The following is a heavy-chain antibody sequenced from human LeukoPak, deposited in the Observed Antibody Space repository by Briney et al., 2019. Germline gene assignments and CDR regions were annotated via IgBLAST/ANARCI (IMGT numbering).Heavy chain of an antibody. D-gene: IGHD2-8*01. CDR1: GLTFSSYA. CDR2: ISGSGGTT. J-gene: IGHJ4*02. V-gene: IGHV3-23*01. CDR3: AKSRRYFTNGVCYHEYFDY. Sequence: GGSLRLSCAASGLTFSSYAMSWVRHAPGQGLEWVSAISGSGGTTYYADSVKGRFTISRDNSKNTLCLQMNSLRAEDMAVYYCAKSRRYFTNGVCYHEYFDYWGQGTLVTVSS.